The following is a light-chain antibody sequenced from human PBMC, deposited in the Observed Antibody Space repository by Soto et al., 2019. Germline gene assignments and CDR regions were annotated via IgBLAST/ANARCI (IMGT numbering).Light chain of an antibody. CDR2: NAS. CDR1: QGISSA. V-gene: IGKV1-13*02. Sequence: AIQLTQSPSSLSASIGDRVIISCRASQGISSALAWYQQSPGKAPKLLMYNASSLNGGVPSRFSGSRSGTDFTLTISSLQPEDLATYYCQQFNSYPQTFGRGTKVEIK. J-gene: IGKJ4*01. CDR3: QQFNSYPQT.